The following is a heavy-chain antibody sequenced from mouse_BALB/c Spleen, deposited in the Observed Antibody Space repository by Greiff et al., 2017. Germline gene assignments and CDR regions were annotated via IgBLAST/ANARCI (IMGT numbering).Heavy chain of an antibody. V-gene: IGHV5-12-1*01. D-gene: IGHD2-3*01. CDR1: GFAFSSYD. J-gene: IGHJ1*01. Sequence: EVKLMESGGGLVKPGGSLKLSCAASGFAFSSYDMSWVRQTPEKRLEWVAYISSGGGSTYYPDTVKGRFTISRDNAKNTLYLQMSSLKSEDTAMYYCARQDDGYDWYFDVWGAGTTVTVSS. CDR3: ARQDDGYDWYFDV. CDR2: ISSGGGST.